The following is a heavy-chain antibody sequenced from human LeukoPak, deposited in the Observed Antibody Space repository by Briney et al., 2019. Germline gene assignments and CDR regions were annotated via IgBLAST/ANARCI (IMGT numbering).Heavy chain of an antibody. Sequence: GGSLRLSCAASGFTFSSYWMSWVRRAPGKGLEWVSAISPGGDRTYYADSVTGRFAISRDNSKNTLYFQMNSLRAEDTAVYYCAKSVTADPWGQGTLVTVSS. CDR1: GFTFSSYW. D-gene: IGHD4-23*01. CDR3: AKSVTADP. CDR2: ISPGGDRT. V-gene: IGHV3-23*01. J-gene: IGHJ5*02.